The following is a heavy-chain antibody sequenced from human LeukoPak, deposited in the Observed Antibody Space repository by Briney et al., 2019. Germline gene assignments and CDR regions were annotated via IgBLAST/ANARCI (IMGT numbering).Heavy chain of an antibody. CDR3: AKDLRKWELLYRYFGY. Sequence: GGSLRLSCAASGFTFSSYAMSWVRQAPGKGLEWVSAISGSGGSTYYADSVKGRFTISRDNSKNTLYLQMNSLRAEDTAVYYCAKDLRKWELLYRYFGYWGQGTLVTVSS. CDR1: GFTFSSYA. V-gene: IGHV3-23*01. D-gene: IGHD1-26*01. J-gene: IGHJ4*02. CDR2: ISGSGGST.